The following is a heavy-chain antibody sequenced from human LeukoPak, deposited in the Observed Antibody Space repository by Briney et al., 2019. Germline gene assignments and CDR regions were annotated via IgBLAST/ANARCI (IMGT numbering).Heavy chain of an antibody. V-gene: IGHV4-31*03. CDR3: ARDSSGGYGFIDY. CDR1: GGSISSSGYY. Sequence: TSETLSLTCIVSGGSISSSGYYWSWIRQHPGKGREWIGYIYHSGNSYYNPSLKSRVIISVDTSKNQFSLKLNSVTAADTAVYYCARDSSGGYGFIDYWGQGSLVTVSS. D-gene: IGHD5-12*01. CDR2: IYHSGNS. J-gene: IGHJ4*02.